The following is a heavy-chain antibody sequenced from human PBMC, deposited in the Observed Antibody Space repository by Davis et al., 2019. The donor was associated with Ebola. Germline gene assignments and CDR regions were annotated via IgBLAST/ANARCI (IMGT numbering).Heavy chain of an antibody. J-gene: IGHJ5*02. CDR2: IGTAGDT. V-gene: IGHV3-13*01. Sequence: GESLKISCAASGFTFSSYDMHWVRQATGKGLEWVSAIGTAGDTYYPGSVKGRFTISRENAKNSLYPQMNSLRAGDTAVYYCARGKGWFDPWGQGTLVTVSS. CDR3: ARGKGWFDP. CDR1: GFTFSSYD.